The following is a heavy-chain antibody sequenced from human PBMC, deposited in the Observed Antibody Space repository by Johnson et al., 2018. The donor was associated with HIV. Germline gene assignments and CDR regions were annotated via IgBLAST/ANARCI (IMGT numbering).Heavy chain of an antibody. J-gene: IGHJ1*01. D-gene: IGHD3-10*02. Sequence: QVQLVESGGGLVQPGGSLRLSCAASGFTFSSYAMHWVRQAPGKGLEWVAVISYDGSNKYYADSVKGRFTISRDNSKNTLYLQMNSLRAEDTAVYYCARGPGRQEGTRWGDNVRGLLGLRWAMWG. CDR3: ARGPGRQEGTRWGDNVRGLLGLRWAM. CDR1: GFTFSSYA. V-gene: IGHV3-30-3*01. CDR2: ISYDGSNK.